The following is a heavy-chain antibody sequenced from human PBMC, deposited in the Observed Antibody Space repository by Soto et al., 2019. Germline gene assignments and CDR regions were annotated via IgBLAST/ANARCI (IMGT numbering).Heavy chain of an antibody. CDR2: IGAADAP. J-gene: IGHJ6*02. V-gene: IGHV3-13*05. CDR3: ARAYSGRLPRRADYYFAMDV. D-gene: IGHD2-15*01. Sequence: EVQLVESGGGVVQPGESLRLSCAASGFTFSAYDMHWVRQTTGKGLEWVSAIGAADAPYYLGSVKGRFTISRENAKNSLYLQMNSLRAEDTAVYYCARAYSGRLPRRADYYFAMDVWGQGTTVTVSS. CDR1: GFTFSAYD.